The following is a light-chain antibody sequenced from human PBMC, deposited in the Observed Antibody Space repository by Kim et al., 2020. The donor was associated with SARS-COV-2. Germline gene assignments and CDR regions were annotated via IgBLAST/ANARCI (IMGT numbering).Light chain of an antibody. CDR1: QSHLYNNGNTY. Sequence: PASSYCRSSQSHLYNNGNTYLNWFQQRPGKYPRRLIQKVSIRDSGVTDRFSGSGSGTDFTLQISRVEAEDVGIYYCMQGTHWPRTFDQGTKVDIK. V-gene: IGKV2-30*01. CDR3: MQGTHWPRT. J-gene: IGKJ1*01. CDR2: KVS.